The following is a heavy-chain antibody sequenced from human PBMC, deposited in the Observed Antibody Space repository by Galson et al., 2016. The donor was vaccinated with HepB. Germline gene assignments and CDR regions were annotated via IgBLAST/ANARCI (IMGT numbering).Heavy chain of an antibody. CDR3: ARPRDNYGHAFDI. Sequence: SLRLSCAASGFTFSSYNLHWVRQAPGKGLEWVSSISRGSAYIYYADSVKGRFTISRDNAKNSLYLQMHSLRAEDTAVYYCARPRDNYGHAFDIWGPGTLVTVSS. J-gene: IGHJ3*02. D-gene: IGHD3-10*01. CDR1: GFTFSSYN. CDR2: ISRGSAYI. V-gene: IGHV3-21*01.